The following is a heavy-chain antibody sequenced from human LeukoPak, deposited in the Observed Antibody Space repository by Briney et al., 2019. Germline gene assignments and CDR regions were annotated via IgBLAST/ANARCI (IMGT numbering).Heavy chain of an antibody. CDR1: GGSISSYY. V-gene: IGHV4-59*01. CDR2: IYYSGCT. J-gene: IGHJ4*02. Sequence: PSETLSLTCTVSGGSISSYYWSWIRQPPGKGLEWIGYIYYSGCTNYNPSLKSRVTISVDTSKNQFSLKLSSVTAADTAVYYCARRPRGAVAGTGIDYWGQGTLVTVSS. D-gene: IGHD6-19*01. CDR3: ARRPRGAVAGTGIDY.